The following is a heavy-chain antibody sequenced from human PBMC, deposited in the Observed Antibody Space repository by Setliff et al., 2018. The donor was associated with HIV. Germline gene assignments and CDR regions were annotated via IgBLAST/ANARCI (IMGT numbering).Heavy chain of an antibody. CDR3: AKTALPGAQFNNYYMDV. CDR2: IWYDGTNK. CDR1: GFTFSSFA. D-gene: IGHD1-26*01. V-gene: IGHV3-30*02. J-gene: IGHJ6*03. Sequence: GGSLRLSCAASGFTFSSFAMHWVRQAPDKGLEWVAVIWYDGTNKYYADFVKGRFTISRDNSKNTLHLQLYSLRPEDTAVYYCAKTALPGAQFNNYYMDVWGKGTTVTSP.